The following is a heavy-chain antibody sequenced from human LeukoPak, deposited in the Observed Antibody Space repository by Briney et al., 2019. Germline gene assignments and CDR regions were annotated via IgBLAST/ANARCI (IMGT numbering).Heavy chain of an antibody. J-gene: IGHJ4*02. CDR3: ARGDSSSWLYYFDY. V-gene: IGHV4-34*01. Sequence: SETLSLTCAVYGGSFSGYYWSWLRQPPGKGLEWIGEINHSGSTNYNPSLKSRVTISVDTSKNQFSLKLSSVTAADTAVYYCARGDSSSWLYYFDYWGQGTLVTVSS. D-gene: IGHD6-13*01. CDR1: GGSFSGYY. CDR2: INHSGST.